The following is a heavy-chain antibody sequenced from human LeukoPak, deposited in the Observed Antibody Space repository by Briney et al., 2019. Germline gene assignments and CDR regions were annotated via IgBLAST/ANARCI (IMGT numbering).Heavy chain of an antibody. D-gene: IGHD4-11*01. J-gene: IGHJ6*03. V-gene: IGHV3-21*01. Sequence: GGSLRLSCAASGFTFSSYNMNWVRQAPGKGLEWVSSISGSGNHIYYADSVKGRFIISRDNAKDSLFLQMNSLRPDDTAVYYCTSLRRQYYYYMDIWGKGTTVIVS. CDR1: GFTFSSYN. CDR2: ISGSGNHI. CDR3: TSLRRQYYYYMDI.